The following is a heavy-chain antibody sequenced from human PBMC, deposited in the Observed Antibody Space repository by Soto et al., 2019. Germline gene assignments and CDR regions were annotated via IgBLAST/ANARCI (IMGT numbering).Heavy chain of an antibody. V-gene: IGHV1-18*04. CDR1: GFSFSSYG. J-gene: IGHJ4*02. CDR3: ARGYWENTFDY. D-gene: IGHD1-26*01. Sequence: QVQMVQSGAEVKKPGASVRVSCKASGFSFSSYGIGWVRQAPGQGLEWMGWISVDNGNRKYAQKIQGRVIMTTDTSTSTAYMDLRSLRSDDTAVYYCARGYWENTFDYWGQGTLVIVSP. CDR2: ISVDNGNR.